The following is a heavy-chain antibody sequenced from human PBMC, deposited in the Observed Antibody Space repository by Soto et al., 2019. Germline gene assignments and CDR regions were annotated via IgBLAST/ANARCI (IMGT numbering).Heavy chain of an antibody. CDR1: GGTFSIYA. D-gene: IGHD3-22*01. Sequence: QVQLVQSGAEVKKPGSSVKVSCKASGGTFSIYAISWVRQAPGQGLEWMGGIIPIFGTANYAQKFQGRVTITGDESTSTDYMALSSLRSADTAVYYCAGGVCYYYDSSPLDYSGQGTLVTVSS. CDR3: AGGVCYYYDSSPLDY. J-gene: IGHJ4*02. V-gene: IGHV1-69*01. CDR2: IIPIFGTA.